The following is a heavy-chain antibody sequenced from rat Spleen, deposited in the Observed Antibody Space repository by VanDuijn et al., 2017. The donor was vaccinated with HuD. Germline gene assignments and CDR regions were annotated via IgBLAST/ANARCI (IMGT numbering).Heavy chain of an antibody. CDR3: ARANRDSYAHFDY. J-gene: IGHJ2*01. Sequence: QVQLKESGPGLVQPSQTLSLTCTVSGFSLTSYHVRWVRQPPGKGPEWMGVIWTGGSTPYNSLLKSRLSSTRDISKSQVFLKMNSLQTEDTATYYCARANRDSYAHFDYWGQGVMVTVSS. V-gene: IGHV2-43*01. CDR1: GFSLTSYH. D-gene: IGHD1-12*01. CDR2: IWTGGST.